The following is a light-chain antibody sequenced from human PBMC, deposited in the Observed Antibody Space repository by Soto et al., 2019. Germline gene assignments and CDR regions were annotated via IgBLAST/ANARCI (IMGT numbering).Light chain of an antibody. Sequence: QSVLTQPPSVSAAPGQRVTISCSGSSSNIGSNFVSWYRHIPGTAPKLLIYDNDKRPSEIPDRFSGSKSGTSANLAITGLQTGEEVDYYCGTWDSSLNAVIFGGGTKLTFL. CDR1: SSNIGSNF. V-gene: IGLV1-51*01. CDR2: DND. J-gene: IGLJ2*01. CDR3: GTWDSSLNAVI.